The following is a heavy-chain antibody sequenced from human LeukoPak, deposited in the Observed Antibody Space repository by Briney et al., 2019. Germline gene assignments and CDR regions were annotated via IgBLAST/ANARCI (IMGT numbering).Heavy chain of an antibody. CDR3: ADYYYDSSGYFPR. V-gene: IGHV3-48*04. CDR2: ISSSGSTI. Sequence: TGGSLRLSCAASGFTFSSYSMNWVRQAPGKGLEWVSYISSSGSTIYYADSVKGRFTISRDNAKNSLYLQMNSLRAEDTAVYYCADYYYDSSGYFPRWGQGTLVTVSS. CDR1: GFTFSSYS. J-gene: IGHJ4*02. D-gene: IGHD3-22*01.